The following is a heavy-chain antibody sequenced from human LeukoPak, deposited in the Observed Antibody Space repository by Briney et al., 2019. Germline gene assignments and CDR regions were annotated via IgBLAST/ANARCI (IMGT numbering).Heavy chain of an antibody. J-gene: IGHJ4*02. V-gene: IGHV3-7*04. CDR3: ARADSYGSILDY. CDR1: GFTFSNYW. Sequence: PGGSLRLSCAASGFTFSNYWMSWVRQAPGKGREGVASIDQYGRAKYYVDSVRGRFTFSRDNTKNSLHLQMNSLRAEDTAVYYCARADSYGSILDYWGQGTRVTDSS. CDR2: IDQYGRAK. D-gene: IGHD5-18*01.